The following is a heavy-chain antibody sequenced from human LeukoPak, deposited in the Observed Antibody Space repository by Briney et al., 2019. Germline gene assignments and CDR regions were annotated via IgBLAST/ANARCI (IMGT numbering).Heavy chain of an antibody. Sequence: GGSLRLSCAASGFTFSSYWMHWVPQAPGKGLVWVSRINSDGSSTSYADSVKGRFTISGDNAKNTLYLQMNSLRAEDTAVYYCARNLRLWFGESPFDYWSQGTLVTGSP. CDR2: INSDGSST. CDR3: ARNLRLWFGESPFDY. D-gene: IGHD3-10*01. J-gene: IGHJ4*02. CDR1: GFTFSSYW. V-gene: IGHV3-74*01.